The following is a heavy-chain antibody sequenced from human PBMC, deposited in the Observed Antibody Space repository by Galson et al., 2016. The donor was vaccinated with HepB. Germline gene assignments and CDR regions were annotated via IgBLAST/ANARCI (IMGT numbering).Heavy chain of an antibody. CDR1: GFLFRGYG. CDR2: DSMDGRRK. Sequence: SLRLSCAGSGFLFRGYGMHWVRQAPGKGLEWVAADSMDGRRKFYADSVKGRFTISRDNSNNILFLQMSSLRVDDTAVYYCAKRHEYCPPVGCSVDYWGQGTLVSVSS. D-gene: IGHD2/OR15-2a*01. V-gene: IGHV3-30*18. J-gene: IGHJ4*02. CDR3: AKRHEYCPPVGCSVDY.